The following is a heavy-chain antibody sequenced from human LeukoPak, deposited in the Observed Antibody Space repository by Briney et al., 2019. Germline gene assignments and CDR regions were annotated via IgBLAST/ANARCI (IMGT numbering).Heavy chain of an antibody. CDR2: FDPEDGET. CDR1: GFTLTELS. D-gene: IGHD1-26*01. CDR3: ARNKEWEQPVDAFDI. Sequence: ASVKVSCKVSGFTLTELSMHWVRQAPGKGLEWMGGFDPEDGETIYAQKFQGRVTMTRDTSISTAYMELSRLRSDDTAVYYCARNKEWEQPVDAFDIWGQGTMVTISS. V-gene: IGHV1-24*01. J-gene: IGHJ3*02.